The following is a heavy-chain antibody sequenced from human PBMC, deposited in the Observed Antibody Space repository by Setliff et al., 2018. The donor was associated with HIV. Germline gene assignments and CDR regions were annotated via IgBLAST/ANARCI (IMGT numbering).Heavy chain of an antibody. V-gene: IGHV4-34*01. CDR1: GGSFSDYY. D-gene: IGHD3-3*01. CDR3: ARDRRSIFGVDTKNWFEP. CDR2: INHSGSA. Sequence: SETLSLTCAVYGGSFSDYYWSWIRQPPGKGREWIGEINHSGSANYNASLKSRVIISGDTSKKQFSLRLSSVTVADTAVYYCARDRRSIFGVDTKNWFEPWGQGTLVTVSS. J-gene: IGHJ5*02.